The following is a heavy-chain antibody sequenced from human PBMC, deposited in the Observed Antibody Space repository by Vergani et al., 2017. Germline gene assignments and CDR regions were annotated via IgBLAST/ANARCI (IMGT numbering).Heavy chain of an antibody. V-gene: IGHV3-7*03. Sequence: EVQLVESGGGLVKPGGSLRLSCAASGFTFSSYWMSWVRQAPGKGLEWVAKIKQDGSEKYYVDSVKGRFTISRDNAKNSLYLQMNSLRAEDTAVYYCASGSRWIQLWHGENFDYWGQGTLVTGSS. CDR3: ASGSRWIQLWHGENFDY. CDR2: IKQDGSEK. J-gene: IGHJ4*02. CDR1: GFTFSSYW. D-gene: IGHD5-18*01.